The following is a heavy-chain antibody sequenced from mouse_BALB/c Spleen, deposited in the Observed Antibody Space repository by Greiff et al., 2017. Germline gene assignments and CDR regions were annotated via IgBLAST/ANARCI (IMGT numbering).Heavy chain of an antibody. J-gene: IGHJ2*01. CDR3: AGKGLTDFDY. Sequence: VQLKESGPELVKPGASVKMSCKASGYTFTSYVMHWVKQKPGQGLEWIGNINPYNDGTKYNEKFKGKATMTSDKSSSTVYMELSSLTSEDSAVYCCAGKGLTDFDYWGQGTTLTVSS. V-gene: IGHV1-14*01. D-gene: IGHD1-3*01. CDR2: INPYNDGT. CDR1: GYTFTSYV.